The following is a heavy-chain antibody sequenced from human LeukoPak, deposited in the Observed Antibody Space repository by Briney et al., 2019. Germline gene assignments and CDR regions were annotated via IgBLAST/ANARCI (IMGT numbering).Heavy chain of an antibody. J-gene: IGHJ4*02. CDR1: GFTFSNYA. CDR2: ISGSGGNT. Sequence: GGSLRLSCAASGFTFSNYAMSWVRQAPGKGLEWVSVISGSGGNTYYADSVKGRFTISRDKSKNTLYLQMNSLRAEDTAVYYCAKDRTDFWSAHYAFDYWGQGTLVTVSS. CDR3: AKDRTDFWSAHYAFDY. V-gene: IGHV3-23*01. D-gene: IGHD3-3*01.